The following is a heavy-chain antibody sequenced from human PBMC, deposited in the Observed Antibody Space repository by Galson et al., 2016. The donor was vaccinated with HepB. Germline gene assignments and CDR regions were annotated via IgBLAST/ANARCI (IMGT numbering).Heavy chain of an antibody. CDR3: TRSQVYHPDF. D-gene: IGHD5/OR15-5a*01. CDR2: ISPDGGTT. V-gene: IGHV3-74*01. Sequence: SLRLSCAASGFTFDNHWMHWVRQAPGKGLVWVSRISPDGGTTNYADSVRGRFTISRDNAKNTLYLQMSSLRAEDTAVYYCTRSQVYHPDFWCQGTLVTVSS. CDR1: GFTFDNHW. J-gene: IGHJ4*02.